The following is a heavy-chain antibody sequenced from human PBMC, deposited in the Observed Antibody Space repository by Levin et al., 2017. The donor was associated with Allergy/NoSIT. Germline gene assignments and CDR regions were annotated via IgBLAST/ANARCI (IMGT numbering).Heavy chain of an antibody. CDR1: RFTFSSYW. CDR3: AGESRSAFDI. CDR2: INSDGSST. D-gene: IGHD6-13*01. J-gene: IGHJ3*02. V-gene: IGHV3-74*01. Sequence: LSGGSLRLSCAASRFTFSSYWLHWVRQAPGKGLVWVSRINSDGSSTAYADSVKGRFTISRDNAKNTLYLQMNSLRADDTAVYYCAGESRSAFDIWGQGTMVTVSS.